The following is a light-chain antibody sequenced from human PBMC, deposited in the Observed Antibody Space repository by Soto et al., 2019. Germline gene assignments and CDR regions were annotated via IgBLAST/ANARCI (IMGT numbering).Light chain of an antibody. CDR1: SSDVGYSNY. Sequence: QSALTQPASVSGSPGQSITISCTGTSSDVGYSNYVSWYQQLPGKAPKLMIYDVSDRPSGVSNLFSGSKSGSTASLTISGLQAEDEADYYCSSYTSSSLYVFGTGTKLTVL. CDR2: DVS. V-gene: IGLV2-14*01. CDR3: SSYTSSSLYV. J-gene: IGLJ1*01.